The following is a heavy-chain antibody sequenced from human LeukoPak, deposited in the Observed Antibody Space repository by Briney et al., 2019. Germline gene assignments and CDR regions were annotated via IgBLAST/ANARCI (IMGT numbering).Heavy chain of an antibody. J-gene: IGHJ5*02. D-gene: IGHD2-2*01. CDR1: GGSFSGYY. CDR2: INHSGST. V-gene: IGHV4-34*01. CDR3: ARGRCSRTSCWYRNWFDP. Sequence: SETLSLTCAVYGGSFSGYYWSWIRQPPGKGLEWIGEINHSGSTNYNPSLKSRVTISVDTSKNQFSLKLSSVTAADTAVYYCARGRCSRTSCWYRNWFDPWGQGTLVTVSS.